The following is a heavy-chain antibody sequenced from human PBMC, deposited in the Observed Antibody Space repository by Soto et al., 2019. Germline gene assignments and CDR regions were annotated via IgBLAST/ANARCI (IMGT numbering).Heavy chain of an antibody. CDR2: IGSGSSYI. D-gene: IGHD5-18*01. CDR3: ARDVETSMDGLNFFDP. CDR1: GFTFSDYT. J-gene: IGHJ5*02. Sequence: PGGSLRLSCTASGFTFSDYTMNWVRQAPGKGLEWVSSIGSGSSYINYADSVKGRFTVSRHNAEKSLYLQMNSLSPEDTAFYYCARDVETSMDGLNFFDPWGQGTLVTVSS. V-gene: IGHV3-21*01.